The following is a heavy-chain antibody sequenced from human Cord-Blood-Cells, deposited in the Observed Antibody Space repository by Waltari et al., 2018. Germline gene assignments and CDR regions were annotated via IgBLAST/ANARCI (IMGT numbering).Heavy chain of an antibody. CDR1: GFTFRSYS. D-gene: IGHD4-4*01. Sequence: EVQLVESGGGLVKPGGSLRLSCAASGFTFRSYSMKRVRQAPGKGLWYVQAISSRIRYMYYADSVNVRFTISRDNAKNSLYLQMNSLRAEDTAVYYCATRWGMTTVTLQHWGQGTLVTVSS. V-gene: IGHV3-21*01. CDR3: ATRWGMTTVTLQH. CDR2: ISSRIRYM. J-gene: IGHJ1*01.